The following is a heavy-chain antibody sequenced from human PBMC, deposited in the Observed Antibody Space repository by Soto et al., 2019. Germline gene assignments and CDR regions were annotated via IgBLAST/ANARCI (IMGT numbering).Heavy chain of an antibody. CDR2: IYYSGST. D-gene: IGHD2-15*01. CDR1: GGSISSYY. J-gene: IGHJ5*02. CDR3: ARGYCSGGSCREGWFDP. Sequence: SETLSLTCTVSGGSISSYYWSWIRQPPGKGLEWIGYIYYSGSTNYNPSLKSRVTISVDTSKNQFSLKLSSVTAADTAVYYCARGYCSGGSCREGWFDPWGQGTLVTVSS. V-gene: IGHV4-59*01.